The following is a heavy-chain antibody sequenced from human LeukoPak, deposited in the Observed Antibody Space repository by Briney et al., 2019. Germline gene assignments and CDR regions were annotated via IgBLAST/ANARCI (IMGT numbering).Heavy chain of an antibody. Sequence: GGSLRLSCAASGFTFSSYGVHWVRQAPGKGLEWVAFIRYDGSNKYYADSVKGRFTISRDNSKNTLYLQMNSLRAEDTAVYYCAKGSNYYDSSGYCDYWGQGTLVTVSS. V-gene: IGHV3-30*02. CDR1: GFTFSSYG. CDR3: AKGSNYYDSSGYCDY. CDR2: IRYDGSNK. D-gene: IGHD3-22*01. J-gene: IGHJ4*02.